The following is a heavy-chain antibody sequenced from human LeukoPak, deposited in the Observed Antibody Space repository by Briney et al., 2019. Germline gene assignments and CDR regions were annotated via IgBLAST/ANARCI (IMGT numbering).Heavy chain of an antibody. CDR2: ISAYNGNT. CDR1: GYTFTSYG. D-gene: IGHD6-13*01. J-gene: IGHJ6*03. Sequence: GASVKVSYKASGYTFTSYGISWVRQAPGQGLEWMGWISAYNGNTNYAQKLQGRVTMTTDTSTSTAYMELRSLRSDDTAVYYCAREEVKAAAGTGFGHYYYYYYMDVWGKGTTVTVSS. V-gene: IGHV1-18*01. CDR3: AREEVKAAAGTGFGHYYYYYYMDV.